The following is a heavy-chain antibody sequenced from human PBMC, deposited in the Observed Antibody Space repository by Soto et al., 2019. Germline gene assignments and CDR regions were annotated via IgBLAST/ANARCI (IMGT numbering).Heavy chain of an antibody. J-gene: IGHJ6*02. CDR1: GGSISSSSYY. CDR2: IYYSGST. D-gene: IGHD4-17*01. Sequence: QLQLQESGPGLVKPSETLSLTCTVSGGSISSSSYYWGWIRQPPGKGLEWIGSIYYSGSTYYNPSPKSRVTISVDTSKNQFSLKLSSVTAADTAVYYCARHPTVTFGMDVWGQGTTVTVSS. V-gene: IGHV4-39*01. CDR3: ARHPTVTFGMDV.